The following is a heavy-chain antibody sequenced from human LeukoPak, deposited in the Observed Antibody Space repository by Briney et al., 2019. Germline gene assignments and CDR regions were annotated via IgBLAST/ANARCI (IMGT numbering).Heavy chain of an antibody. CDR3: ARGSHPVTGTLGGYFDP. CDR2: IYHTGST. V-gene: IGHV4-38-2*02. D-gene: IGHD6-19*01. CDR1: SYSINSNYY. J-gene: IGHJ4*02. Sequence: SETLSLTCSVSSYSINSNYYWGWIRQSPGKGLEWIGSIYHTGSTYYNPSLKSRVTISLDASNKQFSLRLSSVTAADTAVYYCARGSHPVTGTLGGYFDPWGQGTQVIVSP.